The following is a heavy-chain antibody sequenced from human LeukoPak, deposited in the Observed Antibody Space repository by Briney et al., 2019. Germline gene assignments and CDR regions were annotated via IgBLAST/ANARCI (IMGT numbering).Heavy chain of an antibody. D-gene: IGHD6-25*01. Sequence: GGSLRLSCAASGFTFSSYSMNWVRQAPGKVLEWVSSISSSSSYIYYADSVKGRFTISRDNAKNSLYLQMNSLRAEDTAVYYCATEPGIASENFDYWGQGTLVTVSS. CDR3: ATEPGIASENFDY. CDR2: ISSSSSYI. V-gene: IGHV3-21*01. J-gene: IGHJ4*02. CDR1: GFTFSSYS.